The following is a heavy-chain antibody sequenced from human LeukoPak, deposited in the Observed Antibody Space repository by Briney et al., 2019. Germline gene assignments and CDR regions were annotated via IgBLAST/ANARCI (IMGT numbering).Heavy chain of an antibody. CDR3: ARDDYGDFHFDY. Sequence: SETLSLTCTVSGGSISSYYWSWIRQPPGTGLEWIGYIYYSGSTNYYPSPKSRVTISVDTTKNQFSLKLSSVTAADTAVYYCARDDYGDFHFDYWGQGTLVTVSS. V-gene: IGHV4-59*01. J-gene: IGHJ4*02. CDR1: GGSISSYY. CDR2: IYYSGST. D-gene: IGHD4-17*01.